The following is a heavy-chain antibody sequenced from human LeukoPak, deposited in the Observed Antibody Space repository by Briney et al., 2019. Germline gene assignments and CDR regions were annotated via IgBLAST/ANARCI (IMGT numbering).Heavy chain of an antibody. V-gene: IGHV1-69*05. CDR2: IIPIFGTA. J-gene: IGHJ2*01. D-gene: IGHD6-13*01. CDR3: ARDAHSSSWYDWYFDL. CDR1: GGTFSSYA. Sequence: SVKVSCKASGGTFSSYAISWVRQAPGQGLEWMGGIIPIFGTANYAQKFQGRVTITTDESTSTAYMELSSLRSEDTAVYYCARDAHSSSWYDWYFDLWGRGTLVTVSS.